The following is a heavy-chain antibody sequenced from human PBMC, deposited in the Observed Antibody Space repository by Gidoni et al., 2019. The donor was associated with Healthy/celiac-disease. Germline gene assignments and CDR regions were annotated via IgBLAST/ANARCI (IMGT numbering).Heavy chain of an antibody. V-gene: IGHV1-69*01. J-gene: IGHJ5*02. CDR1: GGPFISYA. Sequence: QVQLVQSGAAVKKPGCAVKVSCKASGGPFISYAIRWVRPAPGQGLEWMGGIIPIFGTANYAQKFQGRVTITADESTSTAYMELSSLRSEDTAVYYCARGGLADSYDANWFDPWGQGTLVTVSS. CDR3: ARGGLADSYDANWFDP. D-gene: IGHD5-18*01. CDR2: IIPIFGTA.